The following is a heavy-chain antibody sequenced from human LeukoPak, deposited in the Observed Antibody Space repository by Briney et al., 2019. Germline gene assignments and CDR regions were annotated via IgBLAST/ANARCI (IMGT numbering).Heavy chain of an antibody. CDR3: AKGTYSGYEIFDY. V-gene: IGHV3-23*01. CDR2: ISGSGGST. Sequence: GGSLRLSCAASGFXFSSYAMSWVRQAPGKGLEWVSAISGSGGSTYYADSVKGRFTISRDNSKNTLYLQMNSLRAEDTAVYYCAKGTYSGYEIFDYWGQGTLVTVSS. J-gene: IGHJ4*02. D-gene: IGHD5-12*01. CDR1: GFXFSSYA.